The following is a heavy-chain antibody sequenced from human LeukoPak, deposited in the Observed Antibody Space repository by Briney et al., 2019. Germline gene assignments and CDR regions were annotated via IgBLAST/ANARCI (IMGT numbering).Heavy chain of an antibody. Sequence: PSETLSLTCTVSGGSVSSGSYYWSWIRQPPGKGLEWIGEINHSGSTNYNPSLKSRVTISVDTSKNQFYLKLSSVTAADTAVYYCARGPRAVDSYYDFWSGYYTTSAEYFQHWGQGTLVTVSS. J-gene: IGHJ1*01. CDR2: INHSGST. CDR3: ARGPRAVDSYYDFWSGYYTTSAEYFQH. CDR1: GGSVSSGSYY. D-gene: IGHD3-3*01. V-gene: IGHV4-39*07.